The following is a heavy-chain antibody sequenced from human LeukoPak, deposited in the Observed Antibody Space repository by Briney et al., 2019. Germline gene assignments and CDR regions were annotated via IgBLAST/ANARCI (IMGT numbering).Heavy chain of an antibody. V-gene: IGHV3-48*01. CDR2: ISSSSSTI. J-gene: IGHJ4*02. D-gene: IGHD6-19*01. CDR3: AKEGGWYRDY. CDR1: GFTFSSHS. Sequence: GGSMRLSCAASGFTFSSHSMNWVRQAPGKGLEWVSYISSSSSTIYYADSVKGRFTISRDNAKNSLYLQMNSLRAEDTAVYYCAKEGGWYRDYWGQGTLVTVSS.